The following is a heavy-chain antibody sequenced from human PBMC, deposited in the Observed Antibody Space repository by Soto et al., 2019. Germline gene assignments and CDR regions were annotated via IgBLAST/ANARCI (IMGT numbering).Heavy chain of an antibody. V-gene: IGHV3-23*01. Sequence: EVQLLESGGGLVQPGGSLRLSCAASGFTFSSYAMSWVRQAPGKGLEWVSAISGSGGRTYYASSVKGRFTISRDNSKNTLFLQMNSLRAEDTAVYYCAKPRRGDYSSFNYWGQGTLVTVSS. D-gene: IGHD4-17*01. CDR3: AKPRRGDYSSFNY. CDR1: GFTFSSYA. CDR2: ISGSGGRT. J-gene: IGHJ4*02.